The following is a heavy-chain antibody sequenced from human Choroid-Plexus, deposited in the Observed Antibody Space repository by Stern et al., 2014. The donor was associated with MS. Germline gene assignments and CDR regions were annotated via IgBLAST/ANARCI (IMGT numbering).Heavy chain of an antibody. CDR3: AKDRQWSTYFFDY. V-gene: IGHV3-30*18. CDR2: ISYDGSDK. J-gene: IGHJ4*02. Sequence: VQLVQSGGGVAQPGRPLILSCAASGFTFSNFGMHWVRQAPGKGLEWVALISYDGSDKYYADSVKGRFTIFRDNSKNTLYMHMNSLRAEDTAVYYCAKDRQWSTYFFDYWGQGSLVTVSP. D-gene: IGHD2-15*01. CDR1: GFTFSNFG.